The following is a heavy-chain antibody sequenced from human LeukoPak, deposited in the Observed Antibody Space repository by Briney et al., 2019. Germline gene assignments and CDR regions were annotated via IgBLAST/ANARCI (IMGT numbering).Heavy chain of an antibody. Sequence: AASVKVSCKASGGTFSSYAISWVRQAPGQGLEWMGRIIPILGIANYAQKFQGRVTITADKSTSTAYMELSSLRSEDTAVYYCARHSRVTSWVMDVWGQGTTVTVSS. CDR1: GGTFSSYA. CDR3: ARHSRVTSWVMDV. D-gene: IGHD4-4*01. CDR2: IIPILGIA. J-gene: IGHJ6*02. V-gene: IGHV1-69*04.